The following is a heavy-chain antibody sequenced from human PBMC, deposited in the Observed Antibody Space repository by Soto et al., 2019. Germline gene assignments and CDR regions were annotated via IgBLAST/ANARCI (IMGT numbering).Heavy chain of an antibody. J-gene: IGHJ4*02. CDR2: ISYDGSKK. D-gene: IGHD1-26*01. CDR3: ARDPGRYFDY. Sequence: QVQLVESGGGVVQPGRSPRLSCAASGFTFSSYAMHWVRQAPGKGLEWVAVISYDGSKKYYADSVKGRFTISRDNSKNTLYLQMNSLRAADTAVYYCARDPGRYFDYWGQGTLVTVSS. V-gene: IGHV3-30-3*01. CDR1: GFTFSSYA.